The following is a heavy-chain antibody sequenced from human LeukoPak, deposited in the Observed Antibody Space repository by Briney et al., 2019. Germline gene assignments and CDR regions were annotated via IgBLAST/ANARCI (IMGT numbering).Heavy chain of an antibody. CDR3: ARWVQIREAFDI. J-gene: IGHJ3*02. V-gene: IGHV3-64*01. Sequence: GGSLRPSCAASGFTFSSYAMHWVRQAPGKGLEYVSAISSNGGSTYYANSVKGRFTISRDNSKNTLYLQMGSLRAEDMAVYYCARWVQIREAFDIWGQGTMVTVSS. CDR2: ISSNGGST. D-gene: IGHD1-26*01. CDR1: GFTFSSYA.